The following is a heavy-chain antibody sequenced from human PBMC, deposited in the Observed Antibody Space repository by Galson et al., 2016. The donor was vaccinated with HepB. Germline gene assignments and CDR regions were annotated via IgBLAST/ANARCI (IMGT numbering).Heavy chain of an antibody. V-gene: IGHV4-59*01. Sequence: SETLSLTCTVSGGSISSYYWSWIRQPPGKGLEWIGYIYHSGSTNYNPSFESRVTISVDTSKNQVSLRLNSVTAADTAVYYCARGLYCSRTTCYTAPFEYWGQGAPVTVSS. CDR2: IYHSGST. D-gene: IGHD2-2*02. CDR3: ARGLYCSRTTCYTAPFEY. CDR1: GGSISSYY. J-gene: IGHJ4*02.